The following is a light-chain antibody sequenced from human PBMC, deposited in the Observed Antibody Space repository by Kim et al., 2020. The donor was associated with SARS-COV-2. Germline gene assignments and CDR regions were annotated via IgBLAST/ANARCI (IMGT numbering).Light chain of an antibody. CDR2: YDS. CDR3: QVWDSSSDHVV. V-gene: IGLV3-21*04. CDR1: NIGSKS. J-gene: IGLJ2*01. Sequence: APGKTARITCGGNNIGSKSVLWYQQKPGQAPVLVIYYDSDRPSGIPEGFSGSNSGNTATLTISRVEAGDEADYYCQVWDSSSDHVVFGGGTQLTVL.